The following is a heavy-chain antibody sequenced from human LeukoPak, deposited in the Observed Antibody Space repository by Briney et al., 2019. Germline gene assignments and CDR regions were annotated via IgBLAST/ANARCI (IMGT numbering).Heavy chain of an antibody. CDR1: GFTVSSNY. J-gene: IGHJ4*02. CDR2: IYSGGST. Sequence: GGSLRLSCAASGFTVSSNYMSWVRQAPGKGLEWVSVIYSGGSTYYADSVKGRFTISRDNSKNSLFLQMTSLRAEDTALYYCVYGDFVRTVNYFDYWGQGTLVTVSS. CDR3: VYGDFVRTVNYFDY. V-gene: IGHV3-66*01. D-gene: IGHD4-17*01.